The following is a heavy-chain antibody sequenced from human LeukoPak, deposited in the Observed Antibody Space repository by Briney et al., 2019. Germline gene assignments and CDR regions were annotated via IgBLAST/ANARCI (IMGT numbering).Heavy chain of an antibody. CDR3: ARDEAAQNCYYYGMDV. Sequence: ASVKVSCKASGYTFTSYGISWVRQAPGQGLEWMGWISAYNGNTNYAQKLQGRVTMTTDTSTSTAYMELRSLRSDDTAVYYCARDEAAQNCYYYGMDVWGQGTTVTVSS. CDR2: ISAYNGNT. CDR1: GYTFTSYG. J-gene: IGHJ6*02. V-gene: IGHV1-18*01. D-gene: IGHD6-6*01.